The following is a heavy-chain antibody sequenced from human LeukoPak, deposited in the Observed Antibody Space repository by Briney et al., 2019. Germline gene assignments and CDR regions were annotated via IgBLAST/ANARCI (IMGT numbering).Heavy chain of an antibody. CDR2: ISGSGGST. Sequence: GGSLRLSCAASGFTFSSYAMSWVRQAPGKGLEWVSAISGSGGSTYYADSVKGRFTISRDNSKNTLYLQMSSLRAEDTAVYYCAKDRPSSGWSLDAFDIWGQGTMVTVSS. CDR3: AKDRPSSGWSLDAFDI. V-gene: IGHV3-23*01. D-gene: IGHD6-19*01. CDR1: GFTFSSYA. J-gene: IGHJ3*02.